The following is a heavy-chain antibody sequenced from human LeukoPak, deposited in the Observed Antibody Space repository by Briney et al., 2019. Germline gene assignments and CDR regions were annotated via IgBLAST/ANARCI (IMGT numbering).Heavy chain of an antibody. CDR2: ISNDGNNK. V-gene: IGHV3-30*03. CDR3: ARRAGAYSHPYDY. Sequence: GMSLRLSCAASGFPFSSYGMHWVRQAPGKGLEWVAAISNDGNNKFYADSVKGRFTISRDNSKNTLYLQMNSLRAEDTAVYYCARRAGAYSHPYDYWGQGTLVTVSS. D-gene: IGHD4/OR15-4a*01. CDR1: GFPFSSYG. J-gene: IGHJ4*02.